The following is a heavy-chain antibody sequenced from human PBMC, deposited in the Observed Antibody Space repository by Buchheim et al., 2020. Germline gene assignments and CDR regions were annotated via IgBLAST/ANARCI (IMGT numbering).Heavy chain of an antibody. D-gene: IGHD4-17*01. J-gene: IGHJ6*02. Sequence: QVQLVQSGAEVKKPGVSVKVSCKASGYTFTSYYMHWVRQAPGQGLEWMGIINPSGGSTSYAQKFQGRVTMTRDTSTSTVYMELSSLRSEDTAVYYCARMSTVTYYYYYGMDVWGQGTT. CDR3: ARMSTVTYYYYYGMDV. CDR2: INPSGGST. V-gene: IGHV1-46*01. CDR1: GYTFTSYY.